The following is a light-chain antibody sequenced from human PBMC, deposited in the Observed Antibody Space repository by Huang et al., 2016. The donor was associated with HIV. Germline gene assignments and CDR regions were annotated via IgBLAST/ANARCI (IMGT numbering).Light chain of an antibody. V-gene: IGKV2-28*01. J-gene: IGKJ2*01. CDR2: LGS. Sequence: DIVMTQSPLSLPLTPGVPASISCRSSQSLLHSNGYNYLDWYLQKPGQSPQLLIYLGSNRASGVPDRFSGSESGTDFTLKISRVEAEDVGVYYCMQALQTPPTFGQGTKLEIK. CDR3: MQALQTPPT. CDR1: QSLLHSNGYNY.